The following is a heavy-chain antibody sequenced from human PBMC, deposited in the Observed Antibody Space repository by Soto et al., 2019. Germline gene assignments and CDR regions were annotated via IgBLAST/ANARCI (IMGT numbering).Heavy chain of an antibody. J-gene: IGHJ4*02. CDR1: GFTFSSYA. CDR3: ARPQSSGWSLSRPLDY. CDR2: ISYDGSNK. D-gene: IGHD6-19*01. V-gene: IGHV3-30-3*01. Sequence: GGSLRLSCAASGFTFSSYAMHWVRQAPGKGLELVAVISYDGSNKYYADSVKGRFTISRDNSKNTLYLQMNSLRAEDTAVYYCARPQSSGWSLSRPLDYWGQGTLVTVSS.